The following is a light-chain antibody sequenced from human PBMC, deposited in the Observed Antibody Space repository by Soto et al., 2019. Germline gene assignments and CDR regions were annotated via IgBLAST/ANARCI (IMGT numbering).Light chain of an antibody. Sequence: DIQMTQSPSTLSASVGDRVTITCRASQSISSWWAWYQQKPGKAPKLLIYKASSLESGVPSRFSGSGSGTEFTLTISSLQPDDFATYHCQQYNSYPTCGQGTKVEIK. V-gene: IGKV1-5*03. CDR2: KAS. CDR3: QQYNSYPT. CDR1: QSISSW. J-gene: IGKJ1*01.